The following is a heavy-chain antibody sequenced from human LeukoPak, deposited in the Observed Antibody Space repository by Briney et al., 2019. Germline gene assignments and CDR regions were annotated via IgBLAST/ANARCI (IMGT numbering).Heavy chain of an antibody. V-gene: IGHV3-21*01. CDR3: AKDGFWSCTD. J-gene: IGHJ4*02. CDR1: GFTFSSYS. CDR2: ISSSSSYI. Sequence: PGGSLRLSCAASGFTFSSYSMNWVRQAPGKGLEWVSSISSSSSYIYYADSVKGRFTISRDNSKRTLYLQMNSLRPDDTAVYYCAKDGFWSCTDWGQGTLVTVSS. D-gene: IGHD2-8*02.